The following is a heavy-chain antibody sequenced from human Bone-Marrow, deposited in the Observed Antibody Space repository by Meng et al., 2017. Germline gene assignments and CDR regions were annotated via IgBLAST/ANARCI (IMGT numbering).Heavy chain of an antibody. CDR2: INPSGGST. V-gene: IGHV1-46*01. J-gene: IGHJ3*02. Sequence: ASVKVSCKASGYTFTSYYMHWVRQAPGQGLEWMGIINPSGGSTSYAQKFQGRVTMTRDTSTSTVYMELSSLRSEDKAVYYCARDPARNAIRLIRIAAAGTGAFDIWGQGTMVTVSS. CDR1: GYTFTSYY. CDR3: ARDPARNAIRLIRIAAAGTGAFDI. D-gene: IGHD6-13*01.